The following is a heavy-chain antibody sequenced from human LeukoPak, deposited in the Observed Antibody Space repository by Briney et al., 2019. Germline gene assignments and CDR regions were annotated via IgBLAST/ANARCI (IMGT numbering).Heavy chain of an antibody. V-gene: IGHV4-31*03. J-gene: IGHJ5*02. Sequence: PSETLSLTCTVSGGSISSGGYYWSWIRQHPGKGLEWIGYIYYSGSTYYNPSLKSRVTISVDTSKNQFSLKLSSVTAADTAVYYCAKDDYSNEYNWFDPWGQGTLVTVSS. CDR1: GGSISSGGYY. CDR2: IYYSGST. D-gene: IGHD4-11*01. CDR3: AKDDYSNEYNWFDP.